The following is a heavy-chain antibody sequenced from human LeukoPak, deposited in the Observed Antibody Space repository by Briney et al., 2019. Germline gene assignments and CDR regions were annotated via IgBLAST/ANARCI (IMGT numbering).Heavy chain of an antibody. Sequence: GESLKISCKGSGYSFTSYWISWVRQMPGKGLEWMGRIDPSDSYTNYSPSFQGHVTISADKSISTAYLQWSSLKASDTAMYYCESQPQIAAAGSHHSHTDYWGQGTLVTASS. CDR3: ESQPQIAAAGSHHSHTDY. CDR1: GYSFTSYW. J-gene: IGHJ4*02. CDR2: IDPSDSYT. V-gene: IGHV5-10-1*01. D-gene: IGHD6-13*01.